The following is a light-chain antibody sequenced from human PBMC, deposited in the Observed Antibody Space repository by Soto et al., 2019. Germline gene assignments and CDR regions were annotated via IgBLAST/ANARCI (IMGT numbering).Light chain of an antibody. CDR3: QQRFTWLT. J-gene: IGKJ4*01. V-gene: IGKV3-11*01. CDR1: QTLDNY. Sequence: DTLLTQSPGTLSLSPGERATLSFRASQTLDNYLDWYQQRPGQAPRLLIYDASNRATDIPARFSGSGSGTDFTLTISSLEPEDFAVYYCQQRFTWLTFGGGTKVDIK. CDR2: DAS.